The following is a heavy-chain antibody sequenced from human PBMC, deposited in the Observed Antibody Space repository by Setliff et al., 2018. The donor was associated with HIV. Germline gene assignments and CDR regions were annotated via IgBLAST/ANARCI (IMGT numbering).Heavy chain of an antibody. D-gene: IGHD2-15*01. CDR1: GYTFTTYA. J-gene: IGHJ6*03. CDR3: AREVVVAGVHYYNMDV. CDR2: INTNTGNP. Sequence: GASVKVSCKASGYTFTTYAMNWVRQAPGQGLEWMGWINTNTGNPTYAQGFTGRFVFSLDTPVSTAYLQISSLKAEDTAVYYCAREVVVAGVHYYNMDVWGKGTTVT. V-gene: IGHV7-4-1*02.